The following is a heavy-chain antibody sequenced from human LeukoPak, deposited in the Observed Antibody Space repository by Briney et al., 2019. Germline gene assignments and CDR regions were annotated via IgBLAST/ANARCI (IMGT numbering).Heavy chain of an antibody. CDR3: ARDQGVAATQFDY. CDR1: GYTFSNYA. V-gene: IGHV1-18*01. CDR2: ISAYNGNT. Sequence: ASVKVSCKVSGYTFSNYAITGVRQAPGPGLEGMGCISAYNGNTNYAQKHQGRVTMTTATSTTTAYLELRSLRSDDTAVYYCARDQGVAATQFDYWGQGTLVTVSS. J-gene: IGHJ4*02. D-gene: IGHD1-26*01.